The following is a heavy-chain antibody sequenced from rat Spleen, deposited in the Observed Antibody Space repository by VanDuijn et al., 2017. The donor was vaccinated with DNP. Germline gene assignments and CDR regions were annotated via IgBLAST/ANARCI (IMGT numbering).Heavy chain of an antibody. D-gene: IGHD1-2*01. J-gene: IGHJ3*01. V-gene: IGHV5S10*01. CDR2: IIYDGSRT. CDR1: GFTFSDYN. CDR3: ATLGAAIPFAY. Sequence: EVQLVESGGGLVQPGRSLKLSCAASGFTFSDYNMAWVRQAPKKGLEWVATIIYDGSRTYYRDSVKGRFTISRDNAKSTLYLQMDSLRSEDTATYYCATLGAAIPFAYWGQGTLVTVSS.